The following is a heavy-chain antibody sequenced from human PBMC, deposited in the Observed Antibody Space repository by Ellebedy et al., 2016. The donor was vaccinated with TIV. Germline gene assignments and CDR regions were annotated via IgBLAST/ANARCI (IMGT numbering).Heavy chain of an antibody. CDR1: GAPISTYA. V-gene: IGHV4-59*01. J-gene: IGHJ6*02. Sequence: SETLSLTXTVSGAPISTYAWTWSRQRPGKGLEWVGYFFRGGDTNYNPSLESRVFMSIDTSRNQFSMSLSSVTAADTGLYFCASFDYDVEGYYGLDVWGQGTTVTV. CDR3: ASFDYDVEGYYGLDV. CDR2: FFRGGDT. D-gene: IGHD3-16*01.